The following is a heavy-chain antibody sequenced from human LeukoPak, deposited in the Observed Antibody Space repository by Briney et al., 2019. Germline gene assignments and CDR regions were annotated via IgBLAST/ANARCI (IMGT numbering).Heavy chain of an antibody. CDR1: GFTFDDYG. V-gene: IGHV3-20*04. J-gene: IGHJ3*02. Sequence: GGSLRLSCAASGFTFDDYGMSWVRQAPGKGLEWVSGINWNGGSTGYADSVKGRFTISRDNAKNSLYLQMNSLRAEDTALYYCAREASLEVVLWFGELSCAFDIWGQGTMVTVSS. CDR3: AREASLEVVLWFGELSCAFDI. D-gene: IGHD3-10*01. CDR2: INWNGGST.